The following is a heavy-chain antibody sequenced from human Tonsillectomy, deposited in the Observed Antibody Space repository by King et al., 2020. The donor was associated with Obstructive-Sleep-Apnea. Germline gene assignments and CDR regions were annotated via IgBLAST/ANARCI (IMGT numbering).Heavy chain of an antibody. CDR1: GLTFDDYA. CDR3: AKDLIRKKQWLAYDAFDI. J-gene: IGHJ3*02. V-gene: IGHV3-9*01. CDR2: ISSNGGTI. D-gene: IGHD6-19*01. Sequence: QLVQSGGGLVQPGRSLRLSCAASGLTFDDYAMHWVRHAPGKGLEWVSGISSNGGTIGYADSVKGRFTISRDNARNSLFLQMNSLRAEDTALYYCAKDLIRKKQWLAYDAFDIWGQGTMVTVSS.